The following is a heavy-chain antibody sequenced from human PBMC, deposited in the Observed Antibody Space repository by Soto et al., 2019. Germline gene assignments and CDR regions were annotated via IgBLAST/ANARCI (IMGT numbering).Heavy chain of an antibody. Sequence: GSLRVFCGASGFTFVYICLNWVRQAPGKGLEWVSSISSSSSYIYYADSVKGRFTISRDNAKNSLYLQMNSLRAEDTAVYYCARQVGFDPWGQGTLVTVSS. V-gene: IGHV3-21*01. CDR1: GFTFVYIC. CDR2: ISSSSSYI. J-gene: IGHJ5*02. CDR3: ARQVGFDP. D-gene: IGHD2-15*01.